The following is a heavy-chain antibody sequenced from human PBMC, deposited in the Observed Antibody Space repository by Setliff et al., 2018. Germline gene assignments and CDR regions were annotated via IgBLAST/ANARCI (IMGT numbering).Heavy chain of an antibody. D-gene: IGHD3-22*01. CDR2: VYRGGSTT. J-gene: IGHJ4*02. Sequence: GGSLRLSCAASGFTFNNYAMSWVRQAPGKRLEWVSVVYRGGSTTFYADSVKGRFTISRDNAKNSLYLLMKSVRVDDTAVYYCARSINGYQQRYDIWGQGALV. V-gene: IGHV3-23*03. CDR3: ARSINGYQQRYDI. CDR1: GFTFNNYA.